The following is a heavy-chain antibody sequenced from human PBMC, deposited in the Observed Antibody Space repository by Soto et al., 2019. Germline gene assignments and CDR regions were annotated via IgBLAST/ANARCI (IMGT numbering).Heavy chain of an antibody. J-gene: IGHJ4*02. CDR3: ARSPGTAMVTLAYFDY. V-gene: IGHV4-30-2*01. CDR1: GGSISSGGYS. D-gene: IGHD5-18*01. CDR2: IYHSGST. Sequence: QLQLQESGSGLVKPSQTLSLTCAVSGGSISSGGYSWSWIRQPPGKGLEWIGYIYHSGSTYYNPSLKSRVTISVDRSKNQFSLKLSSVTAADTAVYYCARSPGTAMVTLAYFDYWGPGTLVTVSS.